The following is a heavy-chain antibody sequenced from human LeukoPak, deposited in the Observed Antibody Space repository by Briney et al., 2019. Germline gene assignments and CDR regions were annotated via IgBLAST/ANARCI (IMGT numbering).Heavy chain of an antibody. CDR3: ASGEVSSGWYAGVKHPKRAFDI. D-gene: IGHD6-19*01. CDR1: GGSISSSSYY. J-gene: IGHJ3*02. V-gene: IGHV4-39*01. CDR2: IYYSGST. Sequence: PSETLSLTCTVSGGSISSSSYYWGWIRQPPGKGLEWIGSIYYSGSTYYNPSLKSRVTISVDTSKNQFSLKLSSVTAADTAVYYCASGEVSSGWYAGVKHPKRAFDIWGQGTMVTVSS.